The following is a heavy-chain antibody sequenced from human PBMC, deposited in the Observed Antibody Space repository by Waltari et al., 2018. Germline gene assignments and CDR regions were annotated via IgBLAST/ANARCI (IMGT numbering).Heavy chain of an antibody. Sequence: QLQLQESGPGLVKPSETLSLTCTVSGGSISSTGYYLGWIRQPPGKGLEWIGTIYYSGSTYYNPSLKSRVTISVDTSKNQFSLKFTSVTAADTAVYYCASRVPGYSSSWPHFDYWGQGTLVTVSS. CDR3: ASRVPGYSSSWPHFDY. J-gene: IGHJ4*02. D-gene: IGHD6-13*01. V-gene: IGHV4-39*07. CDR2: IYYSGST. CDR1: GGSISSTGYY.